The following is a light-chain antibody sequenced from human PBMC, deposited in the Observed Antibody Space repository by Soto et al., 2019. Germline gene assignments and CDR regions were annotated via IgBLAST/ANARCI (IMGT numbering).Light chain of an antibody. CDR1: SSDFNYYNS. J-gene: IGLJ1*01. CDR3: TSYTSSSTYV. Sequence: QSVLTQPASVSGSPGQSITISGSGTSSDFNYYNSVSWYQHHPGKAPKLMIYNVSNRPSGVSSRFSGSKSGNTASLTISGLQAEDEADYYCTSYTSSSTYVFGTGTKVTVL. CDR2: NVS. V-gene: IGLV2-14*03.